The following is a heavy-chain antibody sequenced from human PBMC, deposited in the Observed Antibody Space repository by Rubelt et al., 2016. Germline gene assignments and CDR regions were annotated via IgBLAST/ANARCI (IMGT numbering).Heavy chain of an antibody. Sequence: QVQLQESGPGLVKSSETLSLTCTVSGTSIKGFYWSWIRQPPGKGLEWIGYVYYSGSTNYNPSLRSRVTLSVDTSKGQFSLRLSSVTAADTDVEYGARQGENSRSVDDWGQGTLVTVSS. D-gene: IGHD3-16*01. CDR1: GTSIKGFY. J-gene: IGHJ4*02. CDR3: ARQGENSRSVDD. V-gene: IGHV4-59*08. CDR2: VYYSGST.